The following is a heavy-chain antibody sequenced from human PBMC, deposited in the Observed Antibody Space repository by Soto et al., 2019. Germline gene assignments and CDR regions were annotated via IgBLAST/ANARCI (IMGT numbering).Heavy chain of an antibody. J-gene: IGHJ5*02. CDR2: INAGNGNT. CDR3: ARDSSSWYTNWFDP. D-gene: IGHD6-13*01. V-gene: IGHV1-3*01. CDR1: GYTFTSYA. Sequence: QVQLVQSGAEVKKPGASVKVSCKASGYTFTSYAMHWVRQAPGQRLEWMGWINAGNGNTKYSQKFQGRVTITRDTSASTAYMELSSLRSEDTAVYYCARDSSSWYTNWFDPGGQGTLVTVSS.